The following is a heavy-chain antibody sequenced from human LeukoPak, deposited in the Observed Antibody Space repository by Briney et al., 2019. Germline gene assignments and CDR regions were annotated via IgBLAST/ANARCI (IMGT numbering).Heavy chain of an antibody. V-gene: IGHV4-31*03. CDR2: IYYSGST. D-gene: IGHD5-12*01. J-gene: IGHJ4*02. CDR1: GGSISSGGYY. CDR3: ARYSGYDRHFDY. Sequence: SETLSLTCTVSGGSISSGGYYWSWIRQHPGKGLEWIGYIYYSGSTYYNPSLKSRVTISVVTSKNQFSLKLSSVTAADTAVYYCARYSGYDRHFDYWGQGTLVTVSS.